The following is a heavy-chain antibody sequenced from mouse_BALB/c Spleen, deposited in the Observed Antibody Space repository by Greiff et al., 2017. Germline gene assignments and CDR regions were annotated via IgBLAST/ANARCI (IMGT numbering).Heavy chain of an antibody. CDR2: IRSKSNNYAT. CDR3: VRLTIKFAY. D-gene: IGHD2-12*01. Sequence: EVQRVESGGGLVQPKGSLKLSCAASGFTFNTYAMNWVRQAPGKGLEWVARIRSKSNNYATYYADSVKDRFTISRDDSQSMLYLQMNNLKTEDTAMYYCVRLTIKFAYWGQGTLVTVSA. CDR1: GFTFNTYA. J-gene: IGHJ3*01. V-gene: IGHV10-1*02.